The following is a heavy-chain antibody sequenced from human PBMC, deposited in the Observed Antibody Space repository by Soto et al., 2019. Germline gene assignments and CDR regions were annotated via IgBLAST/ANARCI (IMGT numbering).Heavy chain of an antibody. Sequence: SETLSLTCTVSGGSISSGDYYWSWSRQPPGKGLERIGYIYYSGSTYYNPSLKSRVTISVDTSKNQFSLKLSSVTASDTPVHYYPRRADTYYYDCRGYYLSWLGPWGQGTLEAVSS. CDR3: PRRADTYYYDCRGYYLSWLGP. J-gene: IGHJ5*02. CDR1: GGSISSGDYY. D-gene: IGHD3-22*01. CDR2: IYYSGST. V-gene: IGHV4-30-4*01.